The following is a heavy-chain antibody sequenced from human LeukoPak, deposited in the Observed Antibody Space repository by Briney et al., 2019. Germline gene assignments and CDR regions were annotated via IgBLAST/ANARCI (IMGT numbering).Heavy chain of an antibody. CDR1: GGSISSYY. Sequence: SETLSLTCTVSGGSISSYYWSWIRQPPGKGLEWIGYIYYSGSTNYNPSLKSRVTISVDTSKNQFSLKLSSVTAADTAVYYCARGNYDFWSGHHYYGMDVWGQGTTVTVSS. CDR2: IYYSGST. V-gene: IGHV4-59*01. CDR3: ARGNYDFWSGHHYYGMDV. D-gene: IGHD3-3*01. J-gene: IGHJ6*02.